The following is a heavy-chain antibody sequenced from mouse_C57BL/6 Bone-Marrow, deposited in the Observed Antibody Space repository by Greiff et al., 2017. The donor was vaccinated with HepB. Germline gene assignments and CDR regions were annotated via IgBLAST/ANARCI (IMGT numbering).Heavy chain of an antibody. V-gene: IGHV5-17*01. D-gene: IGHD2-3*01. CDR1: GFTFSDYG. CDR3: AWRNGYSFAY. CDR2: ISSCSSTI. Sequence: DVKLVESGGGLVKPGGSLKLSCAASGFTFSDYGMHWVRQAPEKGLEWVAYISSCSSTIYYADTVKGRFTISRDNAKNTLFLQMTSLRSEDTAMYYGAWRNGYSFAYWGQGTMVTVSA. J-gene: IGHJ3*01.